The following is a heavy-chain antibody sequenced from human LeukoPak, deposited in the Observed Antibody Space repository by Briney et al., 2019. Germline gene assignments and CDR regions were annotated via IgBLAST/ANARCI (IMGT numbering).Heavy chain of an antibody. CDR1: GGSFSGYY. J-gene: IGHJ6*03. Sequence: SETLSLTCAVYGGSFSGYYWSWIRQPPGKGLEWIGEINHSGSTNYNPSLKSRVTISVDTSKNQFSLKLSSVTAADTAVYYCARLYRPYSSGRSSKIPTEHYYYYYMDVWGKGTTVTISS. CDR2: INHSGST. D-gene: IGHD6-19*01. CDR3: ARLYRPYSSGRSSKIPTEHYYYYYMDV. V-gene: IGHV4-34*01.